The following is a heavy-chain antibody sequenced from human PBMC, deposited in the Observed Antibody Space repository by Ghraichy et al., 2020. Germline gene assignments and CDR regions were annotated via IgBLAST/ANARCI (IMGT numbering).Heavy chain of an antibody. V-gene: IGHV1-69*13. Sequence: AVKVSCKASGGTFSSYAISWVRQAPGQGLEWMXGIIPIFGTANYAQKFQGRVTITADESTSTAYMELSSLRSEDTAVYYCARYCSSTSCYGRVGYYGMDVWGQGTTVTVSS. CDR3: ARYCSSTSCYGRVGYYGMDV. D-gene: IGHD2-2*01. CDR1: GGTFSSYA. J-gene: IGHJ6*02. CDR2: IIPIFGTA.